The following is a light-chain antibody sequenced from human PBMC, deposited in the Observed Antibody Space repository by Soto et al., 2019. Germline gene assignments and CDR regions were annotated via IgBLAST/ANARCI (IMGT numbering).Light chain of an antibody. Sequence: QSVLTQPASVSGSPGQSITISCTGTNSDVGAYNYVSWYQQHPDKAPKLMIYDVSKRPSGVPDRFSGSKSGNTASLTISGLQAEDEADYYCCSYAGSSFYVFGTGTKVTVL. CDR3: CSYAGSSFYV. J-gene: IGLJ1*01. V-gene: IGLV2-11*01. CDR1: NSDVGAYNY. CDR2: DVS.